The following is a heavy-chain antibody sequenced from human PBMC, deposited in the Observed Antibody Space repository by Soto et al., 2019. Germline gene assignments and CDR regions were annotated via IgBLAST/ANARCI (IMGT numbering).Heavy chain of an antibody. CDR3: ARGRDRVAMPSGY. V-gene: IGHV4-59*01. CDR2: IYYSGST. Sequence: LSLSGARSVGSNCNYRWCWIRQTPGKGLEWIGYIYYSGSTNYNPSLKSRVTISVDTSKNQFSLKLSSLTAADTAVCYCARGRDRVAMPSGYWGQGTLVTV. D-gene: IGHD2-2*01. CDR1: VGSNCNYR. J-gene: IGHJ4*02.